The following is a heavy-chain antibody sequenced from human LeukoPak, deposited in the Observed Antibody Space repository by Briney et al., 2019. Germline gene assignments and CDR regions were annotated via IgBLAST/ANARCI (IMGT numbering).Heavy chain of an antibody. Sequence: ASVKVSCKASGYTFTSYGISWVRQAPGQGLEWMGWISAYNGNTNYAQKLQGRVTMTTDTSTSTAYMELRSLRSDDTAVYYCARDTVYCSSTSGYINAFDIWGQGTMVTVSS. CDR3: ARDTVYCSSTSGYINAFDI. D-gene: IGHD2-2*02. J-gene: IGHJ3*02. CDR2: ISAYNGNT. CDR1: GYTFTSYG. V-gene: IGHV1-18*01.